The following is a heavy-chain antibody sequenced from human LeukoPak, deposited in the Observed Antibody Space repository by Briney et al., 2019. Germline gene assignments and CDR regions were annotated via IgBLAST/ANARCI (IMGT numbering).Heavy chain of an antibody. D-gene: IGHD1-7*01. Sequence: ASVKVSCKASGYTFTSYDINWVRQATGQGLEWMGWMNPNSGNTGYAQKFQGRVTMTRNTSISTAYMELSSLRSVDTAVYYCARGKFMYNWNCVPIDYWGQGTLVTVSS. V-gene: IGHV1-8*01. CDR1: GYTFTSYD. CDR2: MNPNSGNT. J-gene: IGHJ4*02. CDR3: ARGKFMYNWNCVPIDY.